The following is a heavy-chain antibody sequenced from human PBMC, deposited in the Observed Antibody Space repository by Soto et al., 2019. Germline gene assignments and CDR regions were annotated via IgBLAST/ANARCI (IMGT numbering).Heavy chain of an antibody. V-gene: IGHV1-18*01. CDR3: ARGVRGYSAYVPGY. Sequence: ASVKVSCKASGYTFTCYGISWVRQAPGQGLEWMGWISAYNGNTNYAQKLQGRVTMTRDTSTSTVYMELSSLRSEDTAVYYCARGVRGYSAYVPGYWGQGTLVTVSS. CDR2: ISAYNGNT. CDR1: GYTFTCYG. J-gene: IGHJ4*02. D-gene: IGHD5-12*01.